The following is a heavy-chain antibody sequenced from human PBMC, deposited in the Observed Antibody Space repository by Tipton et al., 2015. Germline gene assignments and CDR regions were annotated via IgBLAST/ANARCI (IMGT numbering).Heavy chain of an antibody. V-gene: IGHV3-30*18. CDR2: ISYDGTNK. CDR3: ANSHSGYYDSRGRPYYFGS. J-gene: IGHJ4*02. D-gene: IGHD3-22*01. Sequence: SLRLSCAASGFTVSSNYMSWVRQAPGKGLEWVAVISYDGTNKYYADSVKGRFTISRDNSKNALYLQMNSLRPGDTAVYYCANSHSGYYDSRGRPYYFGSWGQGTLVSVSS. CDR1: GFTVSSNY.